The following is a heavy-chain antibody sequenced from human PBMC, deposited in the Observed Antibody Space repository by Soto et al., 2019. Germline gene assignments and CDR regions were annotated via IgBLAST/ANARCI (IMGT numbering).Heavy chain of an antibody. CDR1: GFTFGDYW. CDR3: ATAEVDY. Sequence: PGGSLRLSCAASGFTFGDYWMHWVRQPPGKGPEWVSRMTGDGRTTQYADSVKGRFTASRDNAKSTLYLQMNSLRAEETAVYYCATAEVDYWGPGTLVTVYS. CDR2: MTGDGRTT. J-gene: IGHJ4*02. V-gene: IGHV3-74*03.